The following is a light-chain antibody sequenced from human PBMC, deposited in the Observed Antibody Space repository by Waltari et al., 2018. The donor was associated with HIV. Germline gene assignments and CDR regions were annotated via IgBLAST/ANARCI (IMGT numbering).Light chain of an antibody. V-gene: IGLV2-14*03. J-gene: IGLJ3*02. CDR2: DVD. CDR1: DPDSSLYKF. Sequence: AVTQPASVSGLPGQSTTISCTGDDPDSSLYKFVSWYQQHSGKPPRLILYDVDSRASGVSDRFSGSMSGNTASLTISGLRAEDEGHYYCASFTGDNTVMFGGGTEVTVL. CDR3: ASFTGDNTVM.